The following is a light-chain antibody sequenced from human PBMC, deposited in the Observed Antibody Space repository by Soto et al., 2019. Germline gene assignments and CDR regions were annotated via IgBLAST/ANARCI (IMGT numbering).Light chain of an antibody. CDR2: SAS. CDR1: QSVSGRY. Sequence: EIVLTQSPGTLSLSPGERVTLSCRASQSVSGRYLAWYQQKPGQAPRLLIYSASSRVSGIPDRFSGSGSGTDFTLTISSLEPEDFAVYYCQQYGSSPGTFGQGTKVEIK. J-gene: IGKJ1*01. CDR3: QQYGSSPGT. V-gene: IGKV3-20*01.